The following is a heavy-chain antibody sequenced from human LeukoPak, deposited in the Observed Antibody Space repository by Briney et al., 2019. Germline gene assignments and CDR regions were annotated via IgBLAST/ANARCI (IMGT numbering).Heavy chain of an antibody. J-gene: IGHJ4*02. D-gene: IGHD1-1*01. V-gene: IGHV6-1*01. CDR2: TYYRSKWST. Sequence: KDSQTLSLTCAISGDSVSSNSAAWNWIRQSPSRGLEWLGRTYYRSKWSTDYAVSVKSRITVNPDTSKHQFSLQLNSVTPEDTAVYYCARLENWPFDFWGQGTLITVPS. CDR3: ARLENWPFDF. CDR1: GDSVSSNSAA.